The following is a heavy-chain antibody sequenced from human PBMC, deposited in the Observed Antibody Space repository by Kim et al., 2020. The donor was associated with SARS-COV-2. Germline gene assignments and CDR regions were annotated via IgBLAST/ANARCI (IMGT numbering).Heavy chain of an antibody. V-gene: IGHV1-46*01. D-gene: IGHD3-9*01. Sequence: QGRVTMTRDTSTSTVYMELSSLRSEDTAVYYCAREGTIIGVNYYYGMDVWGQGTTVTVSS. J-gene: IGHJ6*02. CDR3: AREGTIIGVNYYYGMDV.